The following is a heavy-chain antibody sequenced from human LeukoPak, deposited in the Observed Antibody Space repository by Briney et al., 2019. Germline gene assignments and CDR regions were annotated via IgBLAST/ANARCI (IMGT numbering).Heavy chain of an antibody. CDR3: TKSDSNPWEGNFFDY. V-gene: IGHV3-23*01. CDR1: GFTFSSSS. CDR2: ISGRTCST. Sequence: GGSLRLSCVASGFTFSSSSMTWVRQAPGKGLEGVSTISGRTCSTYYADSVKGRFTISRDTSRKTLFLQMNSLRVEDTAVYYCTKSDSNPWEGNFFDYWGQGTLVTVSS. J-gene: IGHJ4*02. D-gene: IGHD1-26*01.